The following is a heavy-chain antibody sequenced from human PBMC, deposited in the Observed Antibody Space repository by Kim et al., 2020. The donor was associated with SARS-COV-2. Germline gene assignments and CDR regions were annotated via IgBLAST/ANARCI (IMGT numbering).Heavy chain of an antibody. Sequence: SETLSLTCTVSGGSISSGGYYWSWIRQHPGKGLEWIGYIYYSGSTYYNPSLKSRVTISVDTSKNQFSLKLSSVTAADTAVYYCARDAMVRGVIPYWGQGTLVTVSS. CDR2: IYYSGST. D-gene: IGHD3-10*01. V-gene: IGHV4-31*03. J-gene: IGHJ4*02. CDR3: ARDAMVRGVIPY. CDR1: GGSISSGGYY.